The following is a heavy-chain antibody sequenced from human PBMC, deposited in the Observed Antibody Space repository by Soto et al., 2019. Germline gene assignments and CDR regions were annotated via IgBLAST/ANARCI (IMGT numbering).Heavy chain of an antibody. CDR2: IKQDGSEK. V-gene: IGHV3-7*01. Sequence: GGSLRLSCAASGFTFSSYWMSWVRQAPGKGLEWVANIKQDGSEKYYVDSVKGRFTISRDNAKNSLYLQMNSLRAEDTAVYYCARASYDFWSGYYMDWGQGTLVTVSS. J-gene: IGHJ4*02. D-gene: IGHD3-3*01. CDR3: ARASYDFWSGYYMD. CDR1: GFTFSSYW.